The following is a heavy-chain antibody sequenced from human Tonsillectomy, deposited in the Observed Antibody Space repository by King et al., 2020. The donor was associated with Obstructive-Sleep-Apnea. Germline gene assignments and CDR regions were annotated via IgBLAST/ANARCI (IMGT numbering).Heavy chain of an antibody. Sequence: VQLVESGAEVKKPGASVKVSCKASGYTFTSYDINWVRQATGQGLEWMGWMNPNSGNTGYAQKFQGRVTMTRNTSISTAYMELSSLRSEDTAVYYCARAPKYYYGSGSRDFAYWGQGTLVTVSS. CDR1: GYTFTSYD. V-gene: IGHV1-8*01. CDR2: MNPNSGNT. D-gene: IGHD3-10*01. CDR3: ARAPKYYYGSGSRDFAY. J-gene: IGHJ4*02.